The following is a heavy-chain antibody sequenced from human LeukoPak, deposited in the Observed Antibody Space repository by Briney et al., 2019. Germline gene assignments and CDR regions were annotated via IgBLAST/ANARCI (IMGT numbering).Heavy chain of an antibody. CDR1: GFTFSSYG. J-gene: IGHJ3*02. CDR3: ARGRITVSNDAFDI. Sequence: GGSLRLSCAASGFTFSSYGMHWVRQAPGKGLEWVAFIRYDGSNKCYADSVKGRLTISRDNSKNTLYLQMNSLRAEDTAVYYCARGRITVSNDAFDIWGQGTIVTVS. V-gene: IGHV3-30*02. D-gene: IGHD2-15*01. CDR2: IRYDGSNK.